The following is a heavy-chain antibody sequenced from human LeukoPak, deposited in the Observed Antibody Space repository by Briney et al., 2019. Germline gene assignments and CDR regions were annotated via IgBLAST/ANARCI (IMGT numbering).Heavy chain of an antibody. CDR2: ISGSGGST. J-gene: IGHJ4*02. Sequence: PGGSLRLSCAASGFTFSSYEMNWVRQAPGKGLEWVSAISGSGGSTYYADSVKGRFTISRDNSKNTLYLQMNSLRAEDTALYYCAKDPPHDLWSANFDYWGQGTRVTVSS. D-gene: IGHD3-3*01. V-gene: IGHV3-23*01. CDR1: GFTFSSYE. CDR3: AKDPPHDLWSANFDY.